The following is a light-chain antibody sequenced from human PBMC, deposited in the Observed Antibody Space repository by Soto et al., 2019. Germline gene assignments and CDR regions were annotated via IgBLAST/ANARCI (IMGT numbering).Light chain of an antibody. V-gene: IGKV3-15*01. J-gene: IGKJ4*01. CDR1: QRTNNY. CDR2: GAS. Sequence: EIVMTQSPATLSVSPWERATLSCRASQRTNNYLAWYQQKPCQPPRLLIDGASTRATGIPARFSVSGSGTEFTLTLSSLQSEDYAVYYCQQYNNWSLNFGGGTKVAIK. CDR3: QQYNNWSLN.